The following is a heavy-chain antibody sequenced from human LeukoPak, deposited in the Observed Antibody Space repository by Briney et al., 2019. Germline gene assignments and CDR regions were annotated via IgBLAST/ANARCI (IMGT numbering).Heavy chain of an antibody. CDR3: ARGAKFGGVIDNFDY. V-gene: IGHV1-8*01. Sequence: ASVKVSCKASGYTFTSYDIHWVRQATGQGPEWMGWMNPNSGNTGYAQKFQGRVTMTRNTSISTAYMELSSLRSEDTAVYYCARGAKFGGVIDNFDYWGQGTLVTVSS. CDR2: MNPNSGNT. J-gene: IGHJ4*02. D-gene: IGHD3-16*02. CDR1: GYTFTSYD.